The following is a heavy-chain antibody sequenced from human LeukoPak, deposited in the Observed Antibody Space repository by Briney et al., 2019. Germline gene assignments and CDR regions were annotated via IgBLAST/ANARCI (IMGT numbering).Heavy chain of an antibody. Sequence: GRSLRLSCAASGFTFSSYDMHWVRQATGKGLEWVSAIGTAGDTYYPGSVKGRFTISRENAKNSLYLQMNSLRAGDTAVYYCARSSSGSQEFDYWGQGTLVTVSS. V-gene: IGHV3-13*01. CDR3: ARSSSGSQEFDY. CDR2: IGTAGDT. J-gene: IGHJ4*02. D-gene: IGHD1-26*01. CDR1: GFTFSSYD.